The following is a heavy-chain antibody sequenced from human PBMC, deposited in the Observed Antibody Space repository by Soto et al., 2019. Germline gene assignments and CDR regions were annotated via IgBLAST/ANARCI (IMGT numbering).Heavy chain of an antibody. CDR1: GGFIISGTYY. CDR2: IYHRGTT. D-gene: IGHD3-3*01. CDR3: ARLGGGAFDN. Sequence: SETLYLTCTVSGGFIISGTYYWGWIRQPPGKGLEWIANIYHRGTTYYNPPLKTRVTISVDTSKNQFSLTLSSVTAADTAVYYCARLGGGAFDNWGQGTPVTVSS. V-gene: IGHV4-39*01. J-gene: IGHJ4*02.